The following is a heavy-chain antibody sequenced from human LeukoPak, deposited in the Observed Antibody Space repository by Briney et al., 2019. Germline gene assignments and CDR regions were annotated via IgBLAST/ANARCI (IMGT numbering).Heavy chain of an antibody. V-gene: IGHV4-59*01. CDR3: ASGFYDFWSGYFSPNYYYYMDV. CDR1: GGSISSYY. CDR2: IYYSGST. Sequence: TSETLSLTCTVSGGSISSYYWSWIRQPPGKGLEWIGYIYYSGSTNYNPSLKSRVTISVDTSKNQFSLKLSSVTAADTAVYYCASGFYDFWSGYFSPNYYYYMDVWGKGTTVTVSS. J-gene: IGHJ6*03. D-gene: IGHD3-3*01.